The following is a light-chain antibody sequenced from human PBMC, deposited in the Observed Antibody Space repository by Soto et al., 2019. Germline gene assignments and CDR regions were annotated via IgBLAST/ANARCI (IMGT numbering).Light chain of an antibody. CDR3: QQSYTAPSIT. CDR2: GVS. CDR1: QSISSS. Sequence: DIQMTQSPSSLSASVGDKVTITCRASQSISSSLNWYQQKSGKAPNLLIYGVSRLQGGVPSRFSGSGSGTDFTLSISSLQPEDSATYYCQQSYTAPSITFGQGTRLEI. J-gene: IGKJ5*01. V-gene: IGKV1-39*01.